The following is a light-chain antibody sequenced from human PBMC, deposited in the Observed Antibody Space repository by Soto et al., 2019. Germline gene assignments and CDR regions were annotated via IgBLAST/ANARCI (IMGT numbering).Light chain of an antibody. V-gene: IGKV3-15*01. CDR3: QQYNKGPPWT. J-gene: IGKJ1*01. CDR2: DVS. CDR1: EEVSIT. Sequence: DIVMTQSPATLSVSAGETATLSCRASEEVSITLAWYQQKPGQSPRLLIYDVSTRATGIPARFSGSGSGTEFTLTISDLQSEDFAVYYCQQYNKGPPWTFGQGTKVDMK.